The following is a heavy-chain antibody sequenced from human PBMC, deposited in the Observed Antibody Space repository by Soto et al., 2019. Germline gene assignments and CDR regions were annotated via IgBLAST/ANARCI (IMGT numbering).Heavy chain of an antibody. D-gene: IGHD3-10*01. CDR2: INHSGST. V-gene: IGHV4-34*01. Sequence: PSETLSLTCAVYGGSFSGYYWSWIPQPPGKGLEWIGEINHSGSTNYNPSLKSRVTISVDTSKNQFSLKLSSVTAADTAVYYCAREGRDYGSGSYYKDAFDPRGQGTLVIVSS. J-gene: IGHJ5*02. CDR1: GGSFSGYY. CDR3: AREGRDYGSGSYYKDAFDP.